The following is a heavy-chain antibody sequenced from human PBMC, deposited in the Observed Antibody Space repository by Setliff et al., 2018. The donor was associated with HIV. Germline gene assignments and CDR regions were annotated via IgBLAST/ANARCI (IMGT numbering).Heavy chain of an antibody. V-gene: IGHV3-23*01. Sequence: GSLRLSCAASELTFSNYAMTWVRQAPGKGLEWVSSLSGSGGSTYYADSVKGRFTISRDNSKDTLYLQMNGLRAEDTAVYYCAKVVVSAAFVDAFDIWGQGTMVTVSS. CDR1: ELTFSNYA. CDR3: AKVVVSAAFVDAFDI. J-gene: IGHJ3*02. CDR2: LSGSGGST. D-gene: IGHD2-15*01.